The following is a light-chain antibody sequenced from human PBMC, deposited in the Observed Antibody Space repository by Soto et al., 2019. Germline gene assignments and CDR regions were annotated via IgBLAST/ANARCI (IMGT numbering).Light chain of an antibody. J-gene: IGKJ2*01. CDR2: GAS. V-gene: IGKV3-20*01. Sequence: EIVLTQSPGTLSLSPGERATLSCRASQSVSTSSLAWYQQKPGQAPRLLIYGASSRATVIPDRVSGSGSGAEFTLSISRLEPEDFAMYYCQQYGSSPYTFGQGTKRAIK. CDR1: QSVSTSS. CDR3: QQYGSSPYT.